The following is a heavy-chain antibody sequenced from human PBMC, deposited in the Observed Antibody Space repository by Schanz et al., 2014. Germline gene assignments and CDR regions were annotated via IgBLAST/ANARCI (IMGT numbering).Heavy chain of an antibody. Sequence: EVQLVESGGGLVKPGGSLRLSCAASGFTISSYSMNWVRQAPGKGLEWVSSISSSSSYIYYADSVKGRFTISRDNSKNTLYLHMNTLRSEDTAVYYCAKDSTHIDIVLVPTAIDYWGQGTLVTVSS. J-gene: IGHJ4*02. CDR3: AKDSTHIDIVLVPTAIDY. CDR1: GFTISSYS. V-gene: IGHV3-21*01. CDR2: ISSSSSYI. D-gene: IGHD2-2*01.